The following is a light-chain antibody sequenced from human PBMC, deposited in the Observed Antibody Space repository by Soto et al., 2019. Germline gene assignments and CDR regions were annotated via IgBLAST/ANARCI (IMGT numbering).Light chain of an antibody. CDR2: AAS. Sequence: IVVPQSPATLSVSPGERVTFSCKASLFIANHLAWYQHKPGQSPRLLIHAASTGAPGVPARFSGSWSGAEFTLTIDSLQSDDSAIYYCQQYYRWPVTFGGGTKVDI. J-gene: IGKJ4*01. CDR3: QQYYRWPVT. V-gene: IGKV3-15*01. CDR1: LFIANH.